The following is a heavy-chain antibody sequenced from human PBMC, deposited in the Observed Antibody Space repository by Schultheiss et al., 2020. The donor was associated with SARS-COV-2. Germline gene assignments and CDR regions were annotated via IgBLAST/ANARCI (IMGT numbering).Heavy chain of an antibody. V-gene: IGHV3-30*07. D-gene: IGHD7-27*01. Sequence: GGSLRLSCAASGFTFSSYAMHWVRQAPGKGLEWVAVISYDGSNKFYADSVKGRFTISRDNSKNTLYLQMNSLRAEDTAVYYCARDRDWGFGPPHGYWGQGTLVTVSS. CDR3: ARDRDWGFGPPHGY. CDR1: GFTFSSYA. CDR2: ISYDGSNK. J-gene: IGHJ4*02.